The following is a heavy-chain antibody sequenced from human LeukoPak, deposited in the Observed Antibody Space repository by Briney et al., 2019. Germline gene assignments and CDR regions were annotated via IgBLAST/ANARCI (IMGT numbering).Heavy chain of an antibody. Sequence: GGSLRLSCAASGFTFSSYAMSWVRQAPGKGLEWVANIKQDGSEKYYVDSVKGRFTISRDNAKNSLYLQMNSLRAEDTAVYYCARVKRLLWFGELKNYYFDYWGQGTLVTVSS. J-gene: IGHJ4*02. D-gene: IGHD3-10*01. CDR1: GFTFSSYA. V-gene: IGHV3-7*01. CDR3: ARVKRLLWFGELKNYYFDY. CDR2: IKQDGSEK.